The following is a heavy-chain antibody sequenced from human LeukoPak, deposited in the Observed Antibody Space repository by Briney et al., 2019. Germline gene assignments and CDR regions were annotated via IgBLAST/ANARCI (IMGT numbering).Heavy chain of an antibody. V-gene: IGHV3-23*01. CDR2: MSGGGGST. D-gene: IGHD3-9*01. CDR3: AKDPELRYFDWLLPTYFDY. Sequence: GGSLRLSCAASGFTFSSYAMNWVRQAPGKGLEWVSVMSGGGGSTYYADSVKGRFTISRDNSKNTLYLQMNSLRAEDTAVYYCAKDPELRYFDWLLPTYFDYWGQGTLVTVSS. CDR1: GFTFSSYA. J-gene: IGHJ4*02.